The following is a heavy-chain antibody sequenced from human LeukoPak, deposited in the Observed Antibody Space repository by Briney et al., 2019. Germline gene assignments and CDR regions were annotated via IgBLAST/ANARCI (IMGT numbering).Heavy chain of an antibody. CDR3: ARSSGTGTFSY. CDR2: VYYGRSP. V-gene: IGHV4-39*02. D-gene: IGHD6-25*01. CDR1: GDSISSTTYF. J-gene: IGHJ4*02. Sequence: SETLSLTCNVSGDSISSTTYFWAWIRQPPGKGLEWIGGVYYGRSPYFNPSLESRATISVDTSKNHFSLKMSSVTAADTAVYYCARSSGTGTFSYWGQGTLVTVSS.